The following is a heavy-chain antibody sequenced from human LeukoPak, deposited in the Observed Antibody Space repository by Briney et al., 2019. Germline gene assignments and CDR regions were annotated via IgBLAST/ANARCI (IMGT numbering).Heavy chain of an antibody. J-gene: IGHJ6*03. CDR1: GGSISSYY. D-gene: IGHD3-3*01. Sequence: SETLSLTCTVSGGSISSYYWSWIRQPAGKGLEWIGRIYTSGSTNYNPSLKSRVTMSVDTSKNQFSLKLSSVTAADTAVYYCAKVVRTLYYDFWSGYYRGGHYYYYYMDVWGKGTTVTVSS. CDR2: IYTSGST. CDR3: AKVVRTLYYDFWSGYYRGGHYYYYYMDV. V-gene: IGHV4-4*07.